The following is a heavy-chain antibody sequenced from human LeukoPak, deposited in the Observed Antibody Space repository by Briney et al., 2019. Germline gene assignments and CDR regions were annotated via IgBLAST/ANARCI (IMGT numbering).Heavy chain of an antibody. J-gene: IGHJ4*02. V-gene: IGHV3-53*01. D-gene: IGHD2-2*01. CDR3: ARAGGSINSFDL. CDR2: IYSGGST. Sequence: GGSLSLSCAASGLTVSSNYMNWVRQAPGKGLEWVSLIYSGGSTYYADSVKGRFTISRDNSKNTLYLQMNSLRGDDTAVYYCARAGGSINSFDLWGQG. CDR1: GLTVSSNY.